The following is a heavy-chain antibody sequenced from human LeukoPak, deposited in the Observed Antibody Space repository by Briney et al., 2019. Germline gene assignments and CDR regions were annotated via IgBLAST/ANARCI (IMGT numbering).Heavy chain of an antibody. Sequence: GGSLRLSCAASGFNFRIYSMNWVRQAPGMGLEWISYISSSTSDIYYAGSVKGRFTISRDNAKNSLYLQMNSLRDEDTAVYYCARDNLPYSSGWNGAFDIWGRGTVVTVSS. CDR1: GFNFRIYS. V-gene: IGHV3-48*02. CDR3: ARDNLPYSSGWNGAFDI. J-gene: IGHJ3*02. D-gene: IGHD6-19*01. CDR2: ISSSTSDI.